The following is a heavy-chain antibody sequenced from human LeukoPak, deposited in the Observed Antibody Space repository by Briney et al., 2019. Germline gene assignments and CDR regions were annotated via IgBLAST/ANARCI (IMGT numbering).Heavy chain of an antibody. D-gene: IGHD5-18*01. CDR2: IVVGSGNT. CDR1: GFTFTSPA. V-gene: IGHV1-58*02. J-gene: IGHJ4*02. CDR3: AAHRTAMVEL. Sequence: SVKVSCKASGFTFTSPAMQWVRQARGQRLEWIGWIVVGSGNTNYAQKFHERVTITRDMSTSTAYMELSSLRSEDTAVYYCAAHRTAMVELWGQGTLVTVSS.